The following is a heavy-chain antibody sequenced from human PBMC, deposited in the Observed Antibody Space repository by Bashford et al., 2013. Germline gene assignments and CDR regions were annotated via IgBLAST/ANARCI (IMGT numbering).Heavy chain of an antibody. V-gene: IGHV4-59*01. CDR2: SITVGAP. D-gene: IGHD2-21*02. CDR3: ARDDCGGDCPMNWFDP. J-gene: IGHJ5*02. CDR1: WRPSVVTT. Sequence: SVDPVPHLHCLWWRPSVVTTELDPAAPTEGTGVDWVVSITVGAPTTTPPLKSRVTISVDTSKNQFSLKLSSVTAADTAVYYCARDDCGGDCPMNWFDPWGQGTLVTVSS.